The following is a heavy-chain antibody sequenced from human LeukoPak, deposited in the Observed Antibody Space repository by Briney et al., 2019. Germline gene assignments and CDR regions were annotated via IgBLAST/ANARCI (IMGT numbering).Heavy chain of an antibody. V-gene: IGHV3-15*01. CDR3: TTFDYAAFLI. J-gene: IGHJ3*02. D-gene: IGHD4/OR15-4a*01. Sequence: PGGSLRLSCAASGFTSSNAWMSWVRQAPGKGLEWVGRIKSKTDGGTRDCAAPVKGRFTISRDDSKNTLYLQMNSLKTEDTAVYYCTTFDYAAFLIWGQGTMVTVSS. CDR2: IKSKTDGGTR. CDR1: GFTSSNAW.